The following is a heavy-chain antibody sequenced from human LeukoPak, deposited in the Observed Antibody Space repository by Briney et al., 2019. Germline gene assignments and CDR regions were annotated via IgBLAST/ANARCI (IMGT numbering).Heavy chain of an antibody. V-gene: IGHV4-34*01. D-gene: IGHD3-10*01. CDR1: GGSFSGYY. CDR3: ARWHCYGSGSYYKHAFDI. CDR2: INHSGST. Sequence: SETLSLTCAVYGGSFSGYYWSWIRQPPGKGPEWIGEINHSGSTNYNPSLKSRVTISVDTSKNQFSLKLSSVTAADTAVYYCARWHCYGSGSYYKHAFDIWGQGTMVTVSS. J-gene: IGHJ3*02.